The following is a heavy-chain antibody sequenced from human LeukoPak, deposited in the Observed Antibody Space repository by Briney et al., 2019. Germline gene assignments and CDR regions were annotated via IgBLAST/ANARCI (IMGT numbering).Heavy chain of an antibody. Sequence: GMSLRLSCAASGFTVSSNYMSWVRQAPGKGLEWVSIIYSGGSTFYADSVKGRFTISRDNSKNTLYLQMNSLRAEDTAVYYCARGGSYLSAFDIWGQGTMVTVSS. J-gene: IGHJ3*02. D-gene: IGHD1-26*01. V-gene: IGHV3-53*01. CDR3: ARGGSYLSAFDI. CDR1: GFTVSSNY. CDR2: IYSGGST.